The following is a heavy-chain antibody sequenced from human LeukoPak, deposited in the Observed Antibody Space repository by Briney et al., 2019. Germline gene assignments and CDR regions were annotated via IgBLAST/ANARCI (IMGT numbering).Heavy chain of an antibody. Sequence: PGGSLRLSCAASGXTFSNYGMHWVRQAPGKGLEWVAVISYDGTNTYYADSVKGRFTISRDNSVNTLYLQMNSLRVEDTALYFCAKDFALRDTSGYYYFDNWGQGVLVIVSS. V-gene: IGHV3-30*18. CDR2: ISYDGTNT. D-gene: IGHD3-22*01. CDR1: GXTFSNYG. J-gene: IGHJ4*02. CDR3: AKDFALRDTSGYYYFDN.